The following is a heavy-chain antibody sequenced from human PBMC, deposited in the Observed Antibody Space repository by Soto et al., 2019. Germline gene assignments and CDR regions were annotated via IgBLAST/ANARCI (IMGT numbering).Heavy chain of an antibody. J-gene: IGHJ6*02. Sequence: PGGSLRLSCAASGFTFSSYTMNWVRQAPGKGLEWVSYITSSSSTIYYADSVKGRFTISRDNAKNSLYLQMNSLRDEDTAVYYCARTLAAAAYYYYYGMDVWGQGTTVTVS. V-gene: IGHV3-48*02. CDR1: GFTFSSYT. CDR2: ITSSSSTI. D-gene: IGHD6-13*01. CDR3: ARTLAAAAYYYYYGMDV.